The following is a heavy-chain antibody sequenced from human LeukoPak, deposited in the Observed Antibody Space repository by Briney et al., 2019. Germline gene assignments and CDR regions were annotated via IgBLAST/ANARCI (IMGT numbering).Heavy chain of an antibody. Sequence: SETLSLTCTVSGGSFTSGDYYWSGDYYWSWIRQPPEKGLEWIGYIYYSGSTYYNPSLKSRVTISVDTSKNQFSLKLSSVTAADTAAYYCARVAWVVIAAIDYWGQGTLVTVSS. CDR2: IYYSGST. CDR1: GGSFTSGDYYWSGDYY. J-gene: IGHJ4*02. CDR3: ARVAWVVIAAIDY. D-gene: IGHD2-15*01. V-gene: IGHV4-30-4*01.